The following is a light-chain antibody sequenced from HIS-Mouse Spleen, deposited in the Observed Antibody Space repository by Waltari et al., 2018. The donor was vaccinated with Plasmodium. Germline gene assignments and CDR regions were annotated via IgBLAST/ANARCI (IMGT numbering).Light chain of an antibody. CDR1: QSVSSSY. Sequence: EIVLTQSPGTLSLSHGERATLSCRARQSVSSSYLAWYQQKPGQAPRLLIYGASSRATGIPDRFSGSGSGTDFTLTISRLEPEDFAVYYCQQYGSSPPYTFGQGTKLEIK. CDR2: GAS. J-gene: IGKJ2*01. V-gene: IGKV3-20*01. CDR3: QQYGSSPPYT.